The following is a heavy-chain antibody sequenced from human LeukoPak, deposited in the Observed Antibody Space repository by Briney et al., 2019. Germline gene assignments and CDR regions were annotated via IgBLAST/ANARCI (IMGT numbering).Heavy chain of an antibody. CDR1: GFTFSDYY. Sequence: GGSLRLSCAASGFTFSDYYMSWIRQAPGKGLEWVSYISSSSSYTNYADSVKGRFTISRDNAKNSLYLQMNSLRAEDTAVYYCARASTTVTPYYCYGMDVRGKGTTVTVSS. V-gene: IGHV3-11*06. J-gene: IGHJ6*04. CDR3: ARASTTVTPYYCYGMDV. CDR2: ISSSSSYT. D-gene: IGHD4-17*01.